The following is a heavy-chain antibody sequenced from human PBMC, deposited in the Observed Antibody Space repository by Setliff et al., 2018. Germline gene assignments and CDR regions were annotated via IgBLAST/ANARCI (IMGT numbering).Heavy chain of an antibody. J-gene: IGHJ5*02. CDR1: GDSIGRGGYY. V-gene: IGHV4-31*03. D-gene: IGHD3-16*01. CDR2: IYYSGST. Sequence: SETLSLTCSVSGDSIGRGGYYWSWIRQQPGKGLEWIASIYYSGSTYYNPFLKSRLRVSMDSSKNQFYLDLSSVTAADTAVYYCARDRRGGYGAINWFDPWGQGTLVTVSS. CDR3: ARDRRGGYGAINWFDP.